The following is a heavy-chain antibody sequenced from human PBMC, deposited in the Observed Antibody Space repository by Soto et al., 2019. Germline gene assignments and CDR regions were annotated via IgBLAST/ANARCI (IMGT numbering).Heavy chain of an antibody. D-gene: IGHD5-18*01. CDR1: GFTFSNYG. CDR3: ARDVYSYGYPDYYGMDV. J-gene: IGHJ6*02. CDR2: ISSSSSYT. Sequence: GGSLRLSCVASGFTFSNYGMTWIRQAPGKGLEWVSYISSSSSYTNYADSVKGRFTISRDNAKNSLYLQMNSLRAEDTAVYYCARDVYSYGYPDYYGMDVWGQGTTVTVSS. V-gene: IGHV3-11*06.